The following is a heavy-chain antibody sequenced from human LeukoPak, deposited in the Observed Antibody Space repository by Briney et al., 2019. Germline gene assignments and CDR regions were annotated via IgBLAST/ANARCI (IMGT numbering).Heavy chain of an antibody. CDR3: ARGGSLWFGESGFDY. D-gene: IGHD3-10*01. CDR2: INPSGGST. Sequence: GASVKVSCKASGGTFSSYAISWVRQAPGQGLEWMGIINPSGGSTSYAQKFQGRVTMTRDMSTSTVYMELSSLRSEDTAVYYCARGGSLWFGESGFDYWGQGTLVTVSS. V-gene: IGHV1-46*01. J-gene: IGHJ4*02. CDR1: GGTFSSYA.